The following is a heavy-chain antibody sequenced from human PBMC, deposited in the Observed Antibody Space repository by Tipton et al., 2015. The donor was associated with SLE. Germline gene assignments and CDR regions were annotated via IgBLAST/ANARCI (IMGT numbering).Heavy chain of an antibody. CDR3: ARGSSGVYGMDV. CDR2: IFTSALT. J-gene: IGHJ6*02. V-gene: IGHV4-4*07. D-gene: IGHD6-6*01. CDR1: GGSLPNYY. Sequence: TLSLTCTVSGGSLPNYYWSWIRQPAGKGLEWIGRIFTSALTDYNPSLKSRVTMSVDTSNNQFSLNLRSVTAADTAVYYCARGSSGVYGMDVWGQGTTVTVSS.